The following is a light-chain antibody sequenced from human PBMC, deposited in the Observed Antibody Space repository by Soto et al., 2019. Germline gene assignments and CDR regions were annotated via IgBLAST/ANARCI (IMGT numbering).Light chain of an antibody. CDR3: SSYAASNNFYFV. Sequence: QSALTQPPSASGAFGQAVTISFTGISRDVGGYNYVSWYQQYPGRVPKLMIYEVTKRPSGVPDRFSGSKSGNTASLTVSGLQAEDEADYSCSSYAASNNFYFVFGGGTKLTVL. CDR1: SRDVGGYNY. V-gene: IGLV2-8*01. CDR2: EVT. J-gene: IGLJ3*02.